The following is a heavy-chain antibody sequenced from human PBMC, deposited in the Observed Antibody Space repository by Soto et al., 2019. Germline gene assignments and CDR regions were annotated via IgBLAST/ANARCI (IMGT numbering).Heavy chain of an antibody. D-gene: IGHD5-12*01. V-gene: IGHV3-11*01. CDR1: GFTFSDYY. Sequence: QVQLVESGGGLVKPGGSLRLSCAASGFTFSDYYMAWIRQAPGKGLEWVSHISGSASNIYYADSVEGRFTVSRDNAKNSQYLQKNNMRAEDTDMDYIVSDQGREYGGYVSLGYWGQGTLVTVSS. J-gene: IGHJ4*02. CDR2: ISGSASNI. CDR3: VSDQGREYGGYVSLGY.